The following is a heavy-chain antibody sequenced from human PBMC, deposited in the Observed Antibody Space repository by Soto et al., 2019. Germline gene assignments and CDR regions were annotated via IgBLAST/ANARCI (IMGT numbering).Heavy chain of an antibody. CDR2: TISIFGTA. CDR3: AHRCAGTSCPINYYYAMDV. V-gene: IGHV1-69*05. Sequence: QVQLVQSGAEVKKPGSSVKVSCKASGGTFSSYAISWVRQAPGQGLEWMGGTISIFGTADYAQKYQGRVPITSAESTTTAYMALSSLRSDDTPVSYCAHRCAGTSCPINYYYAMDVWCQGTTVTVSS. CDR1: GGTFSSYA. D-gene: IGHD2-2*01. J-gene: IGHJ6*02.